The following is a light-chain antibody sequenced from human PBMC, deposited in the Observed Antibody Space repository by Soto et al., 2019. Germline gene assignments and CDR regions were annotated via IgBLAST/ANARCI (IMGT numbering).Light chain of an antibody. Sequence: QSALTQPPYVSGSPWQSITISCTGTSSDVGGYNYVSWYQHHPGKAPKLIIFDVSNRPSGVSNPFSGSKSGNTASLTISGLQPEDEADYYCSSYTTSNTRQIAFGTGTKVTVL. V-gene: IGLV2-14*03. CDR1: SSDVGGYNY. J-gene: IGLJ1*01. CDR2: DVS. CDR3: SSYTTSNTRQIA.